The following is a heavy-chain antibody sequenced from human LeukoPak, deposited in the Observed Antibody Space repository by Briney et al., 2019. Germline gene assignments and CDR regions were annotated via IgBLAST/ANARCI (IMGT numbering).Heavy chain of an antibody. D-gene: IGHD5-12*01. Sequence: SCKASGYTFTGYYMHWVRQAPGKGLEWVAFIRYDGSNKYYADSVKGRFTISRDNSKNTLYLRMKSLRAEDTAVYYCAKGGGYEAQYYYYYLDVWGKGTTVTISS. J-gene: IGHJ6*03. CDR1: GYTFTGYY. CDR2: IRYDGSNK. CDR3: AKGGGYEAQYYYYYLDV. V-gene: IGHV3-30*02.